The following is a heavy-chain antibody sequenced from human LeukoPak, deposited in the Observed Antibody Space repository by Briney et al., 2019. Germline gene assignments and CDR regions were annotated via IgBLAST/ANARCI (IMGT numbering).Heavy chain of an antibody. CDR2: IRYDGSNK. J-gene: IGHJ4*02. Sequence: GGSLRLSCAASGFTFSRYGMHWVRQPPGRGLEWVAFIRYDGSNKHYADSVKGRFTISRDNSKPTLFLQMNSVRAEDTALYYCARYGNAFDYWGQGTLVTISS. D-gene: IGHD2-15*01. V-gene: IGHV3-30*02. CDR1: GFTFSRYG. CDR3: ARYGNAFDY.